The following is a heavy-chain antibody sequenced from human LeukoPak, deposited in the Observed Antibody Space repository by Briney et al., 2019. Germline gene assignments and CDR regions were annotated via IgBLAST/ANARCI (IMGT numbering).Heavy chain of an antibody. CDR1: GFTFSSYG. J-gene: IGHJ6*02. D-gene: IGHD6-13*01. Sequence: PGGSLRLSCAASGFTFSSYGMHWVRQAPGKGLEWVAVIWYDGSNKYYADSVKGRFTISRDNSKNTLCLQMNSLRAEDTAVYYCARNPAHYGSSWYSYYYGMDVWGQGTTVTVSS. CDR3: ARNPAHYGSSWYSYYYGMDV. CDR2: IWYDGSNK. V-gene: IGHV3-33*01.